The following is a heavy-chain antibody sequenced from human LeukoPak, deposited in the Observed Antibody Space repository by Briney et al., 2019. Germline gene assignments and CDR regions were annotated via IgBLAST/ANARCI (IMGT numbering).Heavy chain of an antibody. CDR2: IYSTGST. CDR1: GGSMSYYY. Sequence: PSQTLSLTCSVSGGSMSYYYWSWIRQPAGKGLEWIGRIYSTGSTKYNPSLESRVTLSIYTSKNQFSLKLSSVTAADTAVYYCARHPHTAYNWFDPWGQGTLVTVSS. V-gene: IGHV4-4*07. D-gene: IGHD4-17*01. J-gene: IGHJ5*02. CDR3: ARHPHTAYNWFDP.